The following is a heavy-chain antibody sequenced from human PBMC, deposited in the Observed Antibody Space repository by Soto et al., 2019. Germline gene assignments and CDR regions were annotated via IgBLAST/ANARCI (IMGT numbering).Heavy chain of an antibody. CDR1: GFTFSSYG. V-gene: IGHV3-33*01. CDR2: IWYDGSNK. D-gene: IGHD6-6*01. CDR3: ARAGLYSSSPLLVYFDY. J-gene: IGHJ4*02. Sequence: GGSLRLSCAASGFTFSSYGMHWVRQAPGKGLEWVAVIWYDGSNKYYADSVKGRFTISRDNSKNTLYLQMNSLRAEDTAVYYCARAGLYSSSPLLVYFDYWGQGTLVTVSS.